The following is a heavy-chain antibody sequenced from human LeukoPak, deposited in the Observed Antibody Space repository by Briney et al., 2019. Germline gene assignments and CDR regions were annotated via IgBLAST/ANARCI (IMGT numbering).Heavy chain of an antibody. D-gene: IGHD3-22*01. J-gene: IGHJ4*02. CDR2: INHSGST. CDR3: ARGETYYYDSSGYYY. V-gene: IGHV4-34*01. Sequence: PSETLSLTCAAYGGSFSGYYWSWIRQPPGKGLECIGEINHSGSTNYNPSLKSRVTISVDTSKNQFSLKLSSVTAADTAVYYCARGETYYYDSSGYYYWGQGTLVTVSS. CDR1: GGSFSGYY.